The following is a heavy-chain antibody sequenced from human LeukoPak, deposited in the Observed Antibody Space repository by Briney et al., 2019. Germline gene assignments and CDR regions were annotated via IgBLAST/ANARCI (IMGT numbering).Heavy chain of an antibody. CDR1: GYIFTGYY. CDR2: INPNTGAT. CDR3: AREGSGTIHPDY. V-gene: IGHV1-2*06. J-gene: IGHJ4*02. Sequence: ASVKVSCKASGYIFTGYYLHWVRQAPGQGLEWMGRINPNTGATNYAQKFQGRVTMTRDTSITSAYMELSSLRSDDTAVYYCAREGSGTIHPDYWGQGTLVTVSS. D-gene: IGHD1-7*01.